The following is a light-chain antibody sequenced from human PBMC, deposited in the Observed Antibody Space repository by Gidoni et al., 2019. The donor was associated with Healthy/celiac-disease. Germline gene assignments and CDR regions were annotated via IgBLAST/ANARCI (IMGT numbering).Light chain of an antibody. CDR2: AAS. V-gene: IGKV1-39*01. CDR3: QQSYSTPPRT. Sequence: GDRVTITCRASQSISSYLNWYQQKPGKAPKLLIYAASSLQSGVPSRFSGSGSGTDFTLTTSSLQPEDFATYYCQQSYSTPPRTFGQGTKVEIK. CDR1: QSISSY. J-gene: IGKJ1*01.